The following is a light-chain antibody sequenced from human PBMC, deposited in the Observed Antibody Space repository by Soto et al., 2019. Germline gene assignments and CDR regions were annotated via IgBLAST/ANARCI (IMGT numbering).Light chain of an antibody. J-gene: IGKJ5*01. CDR3: QQRSNWPPSIT. CDR1: QSVSRY. CDR2: DAS. Sequence: EIVLTQSPANLSLSPGERATLSCRASQSVSRYLAWYQQKPGQAPRLLIYDASNRATGIPARFSGSGSGTDFTLTISSLEPEDFAVYYCQQRSNWPPSITFGQGTRLEIK. V-gene: IGKV3-11*01.